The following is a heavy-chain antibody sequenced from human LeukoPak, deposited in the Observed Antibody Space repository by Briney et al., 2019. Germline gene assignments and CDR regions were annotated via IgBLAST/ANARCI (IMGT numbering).Heavy chain of an antibody. V-gene: IGHV6-1*01. J-gene: IGHJ4*02. D-gene: IGHD3-22*01. CDR3: ARDMSYDSSGYYPHYFDY. CDR1: GDIVSSNSAA. CDR2: TYYRSKWYN. Sequence: QTLSLTCAISGDIVSSNSAAWNWIRQSPSRGLEWLERTYYRSKWYNDYAVSVKSRITINPDTSKNQFSLQLNSVTPEDTAVYYCARDMSYDSSGYYPHYFDYWGQGTLVTVSS.